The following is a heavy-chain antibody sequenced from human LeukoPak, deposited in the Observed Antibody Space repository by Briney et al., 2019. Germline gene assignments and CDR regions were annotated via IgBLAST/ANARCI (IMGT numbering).Heavy chain of an antibody. J-gene: IGHJ6*02. D-gene: IGHD3-9*01. V-gene: IGHV1-69*13. CDR3: ARCGYYDILTGYYPSLCGMDV. CDR2: IIPIFGTA. CDR1: GGTFSSYA. Sequence: SVKVSCKASGGTFSSYAISWVRQAPGQGLEWMGGIIPIFGTANYAQKFQGRVTITADESASTAYMELSSLRSEDTAVYYCARCGYYDILTGYYPSLCGMDVWGQGTTVTVSS.